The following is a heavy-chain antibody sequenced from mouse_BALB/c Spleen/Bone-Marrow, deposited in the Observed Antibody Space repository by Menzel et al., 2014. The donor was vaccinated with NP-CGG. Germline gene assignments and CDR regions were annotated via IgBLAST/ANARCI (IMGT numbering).Heavy chain of an antibody. CDR1: DYSFTSYW. CDR3: ARGGYDGWYFDV. D-gene: IGHD2-2*01. V-gene: IGHV1-74*01. CDR2: IHPSDSET. Sequence: QVQLQQSGAELVRPGASVKPSCRASDYSFTSYWVYWVKQRPGQGLEWIGMIHPSDSETRLNQKFKDKATLTVDKSSSTAYMQLSSPTSEDSAVYYCARGGYDGWYFDVWGAGTTVTVSS. J-gene: IGHJ1*01.